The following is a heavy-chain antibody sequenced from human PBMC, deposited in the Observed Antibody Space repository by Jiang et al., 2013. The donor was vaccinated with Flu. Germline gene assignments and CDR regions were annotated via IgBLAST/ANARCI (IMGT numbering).Heavy chain of an antibody. CDR2: IYTDGSSA. Sequence: GLVWVARIYTDGSSANYADAVKGRFTISRDNAKNTLYLEMNSLRVEDTAMYYCTRGASVRSDYWGRGTLLTVSS. J-gene: IGHJ4*02. CDR3: TRGASVRSDY. V-gene: IGHV3-74*01. D-gene: IGHD4-23*01.